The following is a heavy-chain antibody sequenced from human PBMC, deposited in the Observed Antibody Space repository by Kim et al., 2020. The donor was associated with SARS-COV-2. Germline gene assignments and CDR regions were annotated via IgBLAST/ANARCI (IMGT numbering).Heavy chain of an antibody. CDR2: T. D-gene: IGHD3-22*01. CDR3: AIQYSSGYYDY. Sequence: TNSNPSLKSRVPLSVDTSKNQFSLKLSSVTAADTAVYYCAIQYSSGYYDYWGQGTLVTVSS. J-gene: IGHJ4*02. V-gene: IGHV4-4*07.